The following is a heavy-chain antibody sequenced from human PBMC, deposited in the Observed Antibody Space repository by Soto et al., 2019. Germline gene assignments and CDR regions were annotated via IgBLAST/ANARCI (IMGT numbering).Heavy chain of an antibody. CDR3: ARLGIFGVVNVDY. D-gene: IGHD3-3*01. J-gene: IGHJ4*02. V-gene: IGHV4-39*01. CDR1: GGSISSSSYY. CDR2: IYYSGST. Sequence: QLQLQESGPGLVKPSETLSLTCTVSGGSISSSSYYWGWIRQPPGKGLEWIGSIYYSGSTYYNPSLKSRVTISVDTSKNQFSLKLSSVTAADTAVYYCARLGIFGVVNVDYWGQGTLVTVSS.